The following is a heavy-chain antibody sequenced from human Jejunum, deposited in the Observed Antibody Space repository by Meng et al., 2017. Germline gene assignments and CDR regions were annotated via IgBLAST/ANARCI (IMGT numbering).Heavy chain of an antibody. D-gene: IGHD5-12*01. CDR1: GGSISESNW. CDR2: IYHTGST. J-gene: IGHJ5*02. V-gene: IGHV4-4*02. Sequence: QVPLPESGPGLVEPSGTLSLTCAVSGGSISESNWWSWVRQPPGKELEWIGEIYHTGSTNYNPSLKSRVTMSLDKSKNQFFLDLTSVTAADTAVYYCARDLLGPAIAASGYFDPWGQGTLVTVSS. CDR3: ARDLLGPAIAASGYFDP.